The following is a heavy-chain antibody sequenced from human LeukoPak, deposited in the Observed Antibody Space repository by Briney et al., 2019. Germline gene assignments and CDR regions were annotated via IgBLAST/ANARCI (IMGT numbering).Heavy chain of an antibody. CDR1: GFTFSSYG. CDR2: IRYDGSNK. Sequence: GSLRLSCAASGFTFSSYGMHWVRQAPGKGLEWVAFIRYDGSNKYYADSVKGRFTISRDNSKNTLYLQMNSLRAEDTAVYYCASVGPSSWAGIYAFDIWGQGTMVTVSS. J-gene: IGHJ3*02. D-gene: IGHD6-13*01. V-gene: IGHV3-30*02. CDR3: ASVGPSSWAGIYAFDI.